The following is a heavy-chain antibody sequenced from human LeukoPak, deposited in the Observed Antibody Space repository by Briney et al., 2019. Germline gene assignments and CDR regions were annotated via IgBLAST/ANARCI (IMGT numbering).Heavy chain of an antibody. V-gene: IGHV4-61*08. CDR1: GGSISSGGYS. D-gene: IGHD2-2*01. CDR2: IYYSGST. Sequence: PSETLSLTCAVSGGSISSGGYSWSWIRQPPGKGLEWIGYIYYSGSTNYNPSLKSRVTISVDTSKNQFSLKLSSVTAADTAVYYCAGLLVVPAAGVDYWGQGTLVTVSS. J-gene: IGHJ4*02. CDR3: AGLLVVPAAGVDY.